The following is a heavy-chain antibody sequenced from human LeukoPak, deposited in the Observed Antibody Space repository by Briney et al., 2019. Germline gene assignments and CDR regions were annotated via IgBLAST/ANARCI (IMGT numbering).Heavy chain of an antibody. Sequence: PSETLSLTCALSGGSLTGYYWSWIRQPPQRGLEWIGEINHSGSTNYNPSLKSRVTISVDTSKNQFSLKLSSVTDADTAVYYCARGLLNYIWGSYRSGDAFDIWGQGTMVTVSS. CDR3: ARGLLNYIWGSYRSGDAFDI. V-gene: IGHV4-34*01. J-gene: IGHJ3*02. D-gene: IGHD3-16*02. CDR1: GGSLTGYY. CDR2: INHSGST.